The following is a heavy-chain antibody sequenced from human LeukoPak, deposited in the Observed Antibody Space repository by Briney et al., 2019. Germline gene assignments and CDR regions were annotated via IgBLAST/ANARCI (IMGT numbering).Heavy chain of an antibody. CDR3: ARLWRRPTWFDP. Sequence: NPSETLSFTCAVYGGSFSGYYWSWIRQPPGKGLEWIGEINHSGSTNYNPSLKSRVTISVDTSKNQFSLKLSSVTAADTAVYYCARLWRRPTWFDPWGQGTLVTVSS. CDR2: INHSGST. V-gene: IGHV4-34*01. D-gene: IGHD3-16*01. J-gene: IGHJ5*02. CDR1: GGSFSGYY.